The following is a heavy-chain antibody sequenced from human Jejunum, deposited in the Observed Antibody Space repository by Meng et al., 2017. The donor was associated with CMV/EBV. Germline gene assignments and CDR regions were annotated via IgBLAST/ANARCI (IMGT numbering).Heavy chain of an antibody. Sequence: GYVSSSDYYWRWIRQPPGKGLEWIGHMYYSGSTYYNPSLKSRVTISVDTSKNEFSLKVNSVTAADTAVYYCARVRVYGSGIGRWFDPWGQGTLVTVSS. V-gene: IGHV4-30-4*01. J-gene: IGHJ5*02. CDR2: MYYSGST. D-gene: IGHD3-10*01. CDR3: ARVRVYGSGIGRWFDP. CDR1: GYVSSSDYY.